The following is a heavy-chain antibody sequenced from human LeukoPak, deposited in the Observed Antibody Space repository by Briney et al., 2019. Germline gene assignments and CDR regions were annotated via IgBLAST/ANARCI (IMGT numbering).Heavy chain of an antibody. V-gene: IGHV3-20*04. D-gene: IGHD3-10*01. Sequence: PGGSLRLSCTVSGFTVSSNSMSWVRQAPGKGLEWVCGINRNGGSTGYADSVKGRFTISRDNAKNSLSLQMNSLRAEDTALYYCARVYDSEYYYYMDVWGKGTTVTVSS. CDR1: GFTVSSNS. CDR3: ARVYDSEYYYYMDV. CDR2: INRNGGST. J-gene: IGHJ6*03.